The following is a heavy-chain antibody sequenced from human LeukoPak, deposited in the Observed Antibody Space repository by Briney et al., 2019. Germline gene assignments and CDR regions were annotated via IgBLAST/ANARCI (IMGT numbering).Heavy chain of an antibody. V-gene: IGHV3-21*01. CDR1: GFTFSSYS. D-gene: IGHD5-18*01. Sequence: GSLRLSCAASGFTFSSYSMNWVRQAPGKGLEWVSSISRSSSYIYYGDSVKGRFTISRDNAKNSLYLQMNSLRAEDTAVYYCARVVWGWDTAMPTPFDYWGQGTLVTVSS. CDR3: ARVVWGWDTAMPTPFDY. J-gene: IGHJ4*02. CDR2: ISRSSSYI.